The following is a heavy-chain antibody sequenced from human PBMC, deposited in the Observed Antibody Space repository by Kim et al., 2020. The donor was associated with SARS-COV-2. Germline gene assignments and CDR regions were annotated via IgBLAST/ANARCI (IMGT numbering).Heavy chain of an antibody. CDR1: GFTFSSYW. CDR3: ARWEQLVRDYYYYGMDV. CDR2: INSDGSST. V-gene: IGHV3-74*01. J-gene: IGHJ6*02. Sequence: GGSLRLSCAASGFTFSSYWMHWVRQAPGKGLVWVSRINSDGSSTSYADSVKGRFTISRDNAKNTLYLQMNSLRAEDTAVYYCARWEQLVRDYYYYGMDVWGQGTTVTVSS. D-gene: IGHD6-13*01.